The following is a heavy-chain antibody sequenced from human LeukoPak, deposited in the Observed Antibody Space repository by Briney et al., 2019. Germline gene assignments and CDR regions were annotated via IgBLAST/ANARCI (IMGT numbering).Heavy chain of an antibody. CDR2: ISCSGCNT. J-gene: IGHJ4*02. D-gene: IGHD2-21*02. Sequence: GGSLTLSCPASGFTLSSYSMSWVRQAPAKELEGVSAISCSGCNTHYADSVKGRFTISRDNYKSTLYLQMNSLRAGDTAVYYCARLRRLYCGGACAGPGMYYFDYWGQGTLVTVSS. CDR1: GFTLSSYS. V-gene: IGHV3-23*01. CDR3: ARLRRLYCGGACAGPGMYYFDY.